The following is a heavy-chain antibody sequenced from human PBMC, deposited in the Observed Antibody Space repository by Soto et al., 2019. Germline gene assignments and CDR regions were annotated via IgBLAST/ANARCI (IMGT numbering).Heavy chain of an antibody. CDR1: GYTFTSYG. Sequence: SVKVSCKASGYTFTSYGISWVRQAPGQGLEWMGRIIPILGIANYAQKFQGRVTITADESTSTAYMELSSLRSEDTAVYYCARDPITFGGVRLGGGMDVWGKGTTVTVSS. CDR2: IIPILGIA. CDR3: ARDPITFGGVRLGGGMDV. V-gene: IGHV1-69*04. J-gene: IGHJ6*04. D-gene: IGHD3-16*01.